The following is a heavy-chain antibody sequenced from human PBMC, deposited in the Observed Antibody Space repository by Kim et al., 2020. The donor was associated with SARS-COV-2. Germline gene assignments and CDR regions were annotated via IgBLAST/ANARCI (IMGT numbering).Heavy chain of an antibody. V-gene: IGHV3-15*01. J-gene: IGHJ3*02. CDR2: IKSKTDGGTT. CDR1: GFTFSNAW. Sequence: GGSLRLSCAASGFTFSNAWMSWVRQAPGKGLEWVGRIKSKTDGGTTDYAAPVKGRFTISRDDSKNTLYLQMNSLKTEDTAVYYCTTRPITMVRGVMGLDAFDIWGQGTMVTVSS. CDR3: TTRPITMVRGVMGLDAFDI. D-gene: IGHD3-10*01.